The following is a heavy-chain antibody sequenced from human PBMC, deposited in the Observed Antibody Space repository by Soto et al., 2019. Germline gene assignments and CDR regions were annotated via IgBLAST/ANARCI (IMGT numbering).Heavy chain of an antibody. CDR2: ISGSGGST. J-gene: IGHJ5*02. Sequence: EVQLLESGGGLVQPGGSLRLSCAASGFTFSSYAMNWVRQAPGKGLEWVSAISGSGGSTYYADSVKGRFTISRDNSKNTLYLQMNSLRAEDTAVYYCAKDRVPERQSNWFDPWGQGTLVTVSS. CDR1: GFTFSSYA. V-gene: IGHV3-23*01. D-gene: IGHD6-25*01. CDR3: AKDRVPERQSNWFDP.